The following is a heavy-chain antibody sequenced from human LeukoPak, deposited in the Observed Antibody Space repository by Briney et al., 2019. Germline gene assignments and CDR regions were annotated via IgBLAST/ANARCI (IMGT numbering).Heavy chain of an antibody. V-gene: IGHV1-24*01. CDR3: ATDLNMVRGVDY. J-gene: IGHJ4*02. CDR2: FDPEDGET. Sequence: ASEKVSCKVSGYTLTELSMHWVRQAPGKGLEWMGGFDPEDGETIYAQKFQGRVTMTEDTSTDTAYMELSSLRSEDTAVYYCATDLNMVRGVDYWGQGTLVTVSS. CDR1: GYTLTELS. D-gene: IGHD3-10*01.